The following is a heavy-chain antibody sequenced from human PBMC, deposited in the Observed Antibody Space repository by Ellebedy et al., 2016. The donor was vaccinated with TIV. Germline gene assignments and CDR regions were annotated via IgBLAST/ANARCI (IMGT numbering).Heavy chain of an antibody. CDR1: GFMFKNFS. CDR3: SRGWSTPDS. J-gene: IGHJ4*02. CDR2: ISGSLQSI. Sequence: GESLKISCTASGFMFKNFSLNWVRHAPGKGLEWVASISGSLQSINYAESVKGRFTISRDNAQDTLFLQMNSLRAEDTAVYFCSRGWSTPDSWGQGTLVTVSS. V-gene: IGHV3-21*06. D-gene: IGHD2-15*01.